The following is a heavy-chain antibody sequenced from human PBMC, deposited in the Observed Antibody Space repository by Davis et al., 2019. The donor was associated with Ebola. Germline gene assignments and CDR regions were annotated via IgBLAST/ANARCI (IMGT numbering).Heavy chain of an antibody. Sequence: SETLSLTCTVSGGSISSGDYYWSWIRQPPGKGLEWIGYIYYSGSTYYNPSLKSRVTISVDTSKNQFSLKLSSVTAADTAVYYCARGEYSSSYFDYWGQGTLVTVSS. J-gene: IGHJ4*02. CDR1: GGSISSGDYY. V-gene: IGHV4-30-4*01. CDR3: ARGEYSSSYFDY. CDR2: IYYSGST. D-gene: IGHD6-6*01.